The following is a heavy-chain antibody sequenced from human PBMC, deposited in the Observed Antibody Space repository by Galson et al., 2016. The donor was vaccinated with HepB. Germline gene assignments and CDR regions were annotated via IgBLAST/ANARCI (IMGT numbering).Heavy chain of an antibody. Sequence: SLRLSCAASGFIFDDYAMHWVRQAPGKGLEWVSTISWNSNSIDYAGSVRGRFTISRDNAKNSLYLQMNSLRPEDTAFYFCARNSGPHEYRGHHVDFWGRGTLVTVSS. CDR2: ISWNSNSI. V-gene: IGHV3-9*01. CDR3: ARNSGPHEYRGHHVDF. D-gene: IGHD2/OR15-2a*01. J-gene: IGHJ4*02. CDR1: GFIFDDYA.